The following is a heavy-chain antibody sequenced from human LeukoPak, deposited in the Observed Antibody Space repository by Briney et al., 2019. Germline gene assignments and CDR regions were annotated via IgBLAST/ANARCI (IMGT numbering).Heavy chain of an antibody. V-gene: IGHV3-48*03. J-gene: IGHJ4*02. CDR1: GFTFSSYE. CDR3: ARGFWAAAGTVDY. CDR2: ISSSGSTI. D-gene: IGHD6-13*01. Sequence: PGGSLRLSCAASGFTFSSYEMNWVRQAPGKGLEWVSYISSSGSTIYYADSAKGRFTISRDNAKNSLYLQMNSLRAEDTAVYYCARGFWAAAGTVDYWGQGTLVTVSS.